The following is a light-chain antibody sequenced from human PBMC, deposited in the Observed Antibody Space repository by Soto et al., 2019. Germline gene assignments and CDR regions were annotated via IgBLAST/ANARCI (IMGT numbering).Light chain of an antibody. Sequence: DVVMTQSPLSLPVTLGQPASISCRSSQSLIYSDGNTYFSWFQQRPGQSPRRLIYKVSNRDSGVPDRFSGSGSGADFTLKISRVEAEDGGVYYCMQGSHWPYTFGQGTKLEI. V-gene: IGKV2-30*01. CDR2: KVS. CDR3: MQGSHWPYT. CDR1: QSLIYSDGNTY. J-gene: IGKJ2*01.